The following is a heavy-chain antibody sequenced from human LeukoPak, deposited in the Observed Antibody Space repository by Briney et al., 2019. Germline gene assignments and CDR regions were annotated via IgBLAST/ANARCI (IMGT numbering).Heavy chain of an antibody. CDR3: ARGPQWRGDYYYMDV. D-gene: IGHD6-19*01. CDR1: GYSFTNFD. V-gene: IGHV1-8*01. CDR2: MNPNSGNK. Sequence: ASVKVSCKASGYSFTNFDSNWVRQASGQGLEWMGCMNPNSGNKGYAQRFQGRVTMTMNPSITTAYMELSSLRSEDTAVYYCARGPQWRGDYYYMDVWGRGTTVTVSS. J-gene: IGHJ6*03.